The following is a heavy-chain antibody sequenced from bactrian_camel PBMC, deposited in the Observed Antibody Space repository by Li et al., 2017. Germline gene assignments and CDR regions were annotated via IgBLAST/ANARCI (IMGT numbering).Heavy chain of an antibody. CDR3: AKDTTGWARSFDS. D-gene: IGHD5*01. Sequence: VQLVESGGGLVQPGGSLKLSGTVSGFTFSNYIMSWVRQGPGKGLEWVSAIRSGGGTEYYADSVKGRFTISRDNAKNTLYLQLNSLKTEDTATYYCAKDTTGWARSFDSLGQGTQVTVS. J-gene: IGHJ6*01. CDR1: GFTFSNYI. V-gene: IGHV3S40*01. CDR2: IRSGGGTE.